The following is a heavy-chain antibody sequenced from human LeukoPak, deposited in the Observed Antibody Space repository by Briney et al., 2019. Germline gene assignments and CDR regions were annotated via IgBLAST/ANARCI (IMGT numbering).Heavy chain of an antibody. D-gene: IGHD2-2*01. CDR2: ISWNSGSI. J-gene: IGHJ4*02. CDR3: AKQGCSSTSCYSESDYLDY. V-gene: IGHV3-9*01. CDR1: GVTLDDYA. Sequence: GRSLRLSCAASGVTLDDYAMHWVRQAPGKGLEWVSGISWNSGSIGYADSVKGQFTISRGNAKNSLYLQMNSLRAEDTALYYCAKQGCSSTSCYSESDYLDYWGQGTLVTVSS.